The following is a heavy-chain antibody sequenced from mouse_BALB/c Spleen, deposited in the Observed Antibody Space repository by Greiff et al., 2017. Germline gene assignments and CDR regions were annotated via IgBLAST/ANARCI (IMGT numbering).Heavy chain of an antibody. CDR1: GFTFSSYG. Sequence: VQLKQSGGGLVQPGGSLKLSCAASGFTFSSYGMSWVRQTPDKRLELVATINSNGGSTYYPDSVKGRFTISRDNAKNTLYLQMSSLKSEDTAMYYCARDHYGGAWFAYWGQGTLVTVSA. CDR2: INSNGGST. V-gene: IGHV5-6-3*01. D-gene: IGHD1-2*01. CDR3: ARDHYGGAWFAY. J-gene: IGHJ3*01.